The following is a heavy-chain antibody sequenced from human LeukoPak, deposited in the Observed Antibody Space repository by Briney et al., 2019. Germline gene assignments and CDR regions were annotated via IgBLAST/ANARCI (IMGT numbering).Heavy chain of an antibody. CDR3: AKGYCSGGSCYSDDAFDI. CDR2: MYYSGST. V-gene: IGHV4-39*07. Sequence: SETLSLTCTVSGGSISSSNYYWGWIRQPPGKGLEWIGSMYYSGSTYHNPSLKSRVTTSVDTSKNQFSPKLSSVTAADTAVYYCAKGYCSGGSCYSDDAFDIWGQGTMVTVSS. J-gene: IGHJ3*02. D-gene: IGHD2-15*01. CDR1: GGSISSSNYY.